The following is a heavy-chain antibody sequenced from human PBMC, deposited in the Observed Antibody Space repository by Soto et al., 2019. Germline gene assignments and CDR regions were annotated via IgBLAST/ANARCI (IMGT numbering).Heavy chain of an antibody. D-gene: IGHD5-12*01. J-gene: IGHJ4*02. CDR3: ARPYSAYERHFDY. CDR1: GGSISSESYY. Sequence: SETLSLTCTVSGGSISSESYYWGWVRQPPGKGLEWIGTIDYSGNIYYNPSLKSRVTISVDTSKTQFSLKLSSVTAADTAVYYCARPYSAYERHFDYWGQGTLVTVSS. V-gene: IGHV4-39*01. CDR2: IDYSGNI.